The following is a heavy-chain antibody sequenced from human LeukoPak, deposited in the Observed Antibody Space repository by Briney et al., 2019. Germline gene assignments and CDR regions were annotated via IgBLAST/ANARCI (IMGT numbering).Heavy chain of an antibody. CDR2: IKQDGSEK. CDR3: ARRDTRGHYYYDS. V-gene: IGHV3-7*01. J-gene: IGHJ4*02. D-gene: IGHD2-2*01. Sequence: GGSLRLSCAASGFTFSSYWMSWVRQAPGKGLEWVANIKQDGSEKYYVDSVKGRFTISRDNAKNSMYLQMNRLRAEDTAVYYCARRDTRGHYYYDSWGQGTLVTVSS. CDR1: GFTFSSYW.